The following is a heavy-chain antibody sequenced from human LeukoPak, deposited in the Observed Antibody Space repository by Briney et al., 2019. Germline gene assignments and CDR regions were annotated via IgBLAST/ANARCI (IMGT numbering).Heavy chain of an antibody. J-gene: IGHJ5*02. V-gene: IGHV1-69*13. D-gene: IGHD2-2*01. CDR3: ASLGCSSTSCPS. CDR1: GGTFSCYA. CDR2: IIPIFGTA. Sequence: SVKVSCKASGGTFSCYAISWVRQAPGQGLEWMGGIIPIFGTANYAQKFQGRVTITADESTSTAYMELSSLRSEDTAVYYCASLGCSSTSCPSWGQGTLVTVSS.